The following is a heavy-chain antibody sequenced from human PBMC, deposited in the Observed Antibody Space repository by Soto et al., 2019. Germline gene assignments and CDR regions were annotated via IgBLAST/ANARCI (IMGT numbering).Heavy chain of an antibody. Sequence: PSETLSLTCDVSGYSISAGYYWNWIRQPPGKGLEWIGCVYYNGVTFYNPSLKSRVTMTAETSKNHFSLRLTSLTATDTAMYFCARGVTGTLDIWGQGTLVTVSS. CDR1: GYSISAGYY. J-gene: IGHJ4*02. D-gene: IGHD1-20*01. V-gene: IGHV4-38-2*01. CDR3: ARGVTGTLDI. CDR2: VYYNGVT.